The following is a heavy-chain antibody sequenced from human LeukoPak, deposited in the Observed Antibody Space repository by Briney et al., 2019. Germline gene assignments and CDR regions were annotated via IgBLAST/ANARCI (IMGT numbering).Heavy chain of an antibody. CDR1: GYSFTNYW. Sequence: GESLKISCKASGYSFTNYWIGWVRQMPGKGLEWMGSIFPSDSDTRYSPSLQGQVTISADKSISTAYLQWSSLKASDTAMYYCARHMNGNYGLHWGQGTLVTVSS. V-gene: IGHV5-51*01. D-gene: IGHD1-7*01. J-gene: IGHJ4*02. CDR2: IFPSDSDT. CDR3: ARHMNGNYGLH.